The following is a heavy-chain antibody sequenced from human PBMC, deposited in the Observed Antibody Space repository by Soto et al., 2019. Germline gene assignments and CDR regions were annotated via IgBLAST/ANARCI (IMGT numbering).Heavy chain of an antibody. V-gene: IGHV3-21*01. CDR2: ISSSSSYI. Sequence: GGSLRLSCAASGFTFSSYSMNWVRQAPGKGLEWVSSISSSSSYIYYADSVKGRFTISRDNAKNSLYLQMNSLRAEDTAVYYCAIYASHVHSSSWTRALDYWGQGTLVTVSS. D-gene: IGHD6-13*01. J-gene: IGHJ4*02. CDR1: GFTFSSYS. CDR3: AIYASHVHSSSWTRALDY.